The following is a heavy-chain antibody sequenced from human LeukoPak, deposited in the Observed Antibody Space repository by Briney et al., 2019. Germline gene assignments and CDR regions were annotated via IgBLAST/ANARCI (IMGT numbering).Heavy chain of an antibody. CDR2: ISYDGSNK. J-gene: IGHJ6*02. V-gene: IGHV3-30-3*01. CDR3: AREEYYYDSSGYYYYYGMDV. CDR1: GFPFRSFA. D-gene: IGHD3-22*01. Sequence: GSLRLPCAASGFPFRSFAMPWVRQAPGKGLEWVAVISYDGSNKYYADSVKGRFTISRDNSKNTLYLQMNSLRAEDTAVYYCAREEYYYDSSGYYYYYGMDVWGQGTTVTVSS.